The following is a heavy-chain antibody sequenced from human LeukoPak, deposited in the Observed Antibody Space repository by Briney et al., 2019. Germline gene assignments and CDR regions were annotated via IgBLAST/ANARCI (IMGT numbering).Heavy chain of an antibody. D-gene: IGHD5-24*01. V-gene: IGHV1-69*05. J-gene: IGHJ3*02. CDR1: GGTLSSYA. CDR2: IIPIFGTA. CDR3: ARVGGIERWLQLGAFDI. Sequence: ASVKVSCKASGGTLSSYAISWVRQAPGQGLEWMGRIIPIFGTANYAQKFQGRVTITTDESTSTAYMELSSLGSEDTAVYYCARVGGIERWLQLGAFDIWGQGTMVTVPS.